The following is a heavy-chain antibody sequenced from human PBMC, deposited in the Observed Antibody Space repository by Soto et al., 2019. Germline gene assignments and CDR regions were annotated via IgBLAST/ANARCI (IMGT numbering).Heavy chain of an antibody. CDR3: ARGRISSWPYFGY. D-gene: IGHD6-13*01. CDR2: IWYDGSNK. Sequence: QVQLVESGGGVVQPGRSLRLSCAASGFTFSSYGMHWVRQAPGKGLEWVAVIWYDGSNKYYADSVKGRFTISRDNSKNTLYLQMNSLRAEDTAVYYCARGRISSWPYFGYWGQGTLVTVSS. J-gene: IGHJ4*02. V-gene: IGHV3-33*01. CDR1: GFTFSSYG.